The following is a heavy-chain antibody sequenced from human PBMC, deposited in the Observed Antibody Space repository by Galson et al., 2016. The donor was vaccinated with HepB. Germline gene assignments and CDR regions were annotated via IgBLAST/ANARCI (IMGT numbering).Heavy chain of an antibody. Sequence: QSGAEVKKPGESLTISCKGSGYSFSNHWIGWVRQKPGKGLEWMGVIYPSDSDTRYGPSLQGQVSISADTSISTAYLQWRSLRASDTAMYYCVRQNRGYAGLAIWGKGTTVTVSS. J-gene: IGHJ6*04. D-gene: IGHD5-12*01. CDR2: IYPSDSDT. CDR3: VRQNRGYAGLAI. V-gene: IGHV5-51*01. CDR1: GYSFSNHW.